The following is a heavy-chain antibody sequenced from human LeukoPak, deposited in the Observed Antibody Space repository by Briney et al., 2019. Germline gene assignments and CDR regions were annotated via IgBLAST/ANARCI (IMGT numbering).Heavy chain of an antibody. Sequence: SGTLSLTCTVSGGSVSSGSYYWSWIQQPPGQGLEWIGYVYYSGSTKYNPSLKSRVTMSVDTSKNQFSLKVTSVTAADTAVYYCTRTNYGDYNWFDPWGQGTLVTVSS. D-gene: IGHD4-17*01. CDR1: GGSVSSGSYY. CDR2: VYYSGST. CDR3: TRTNYGDYNWFDP. J-gene: IGHJ5*02. V-gene: IGHV4-61*01.